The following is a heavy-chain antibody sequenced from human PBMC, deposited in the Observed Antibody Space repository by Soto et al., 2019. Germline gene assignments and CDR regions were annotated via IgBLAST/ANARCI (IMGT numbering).Heavy chain of an antibody. J-gene: IGHJ5*02. CDR3: APQTMVRGVMWWFDP. CDR1: GGSISSSSYY. Sequence: SETLSLTCTVSGGSISSSSYYWGWIRQPPGKGLEWIGSIYYSGSTYYNPSLKSRVTISVDTSKNQFSLKLSSVTAADTAVYYCAPQTMVRGVMWWFDPWGQGTLVTVSS. D-gene: IGHD3-10*01. CDR2: IYYSGST. V-gene: IGHV4-39*01.